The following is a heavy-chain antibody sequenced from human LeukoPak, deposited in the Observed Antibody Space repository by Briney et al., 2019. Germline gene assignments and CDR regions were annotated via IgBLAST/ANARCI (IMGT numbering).Heavy chain of an antibody. J-gene: IGHJ6*03. CDR1: GFTFSSYA. CDR3: AKLPGIAAAGTFHYYYYYMDV. D-gene: IGHD6-13*01. Sequence: PGGSLRLSCAASGFTFSSYAMSWVRQAPGKGLEWVSAISGSGGSTYYADSVKGRFTISRDNSKNTLYLQMNSLRAEDTAVYYCAKLPGIAAAGTFHYYYYYMDVWGKGTTVTVSS. V-gene: IGHV3-23*01. CDR2: ISGSGGST.